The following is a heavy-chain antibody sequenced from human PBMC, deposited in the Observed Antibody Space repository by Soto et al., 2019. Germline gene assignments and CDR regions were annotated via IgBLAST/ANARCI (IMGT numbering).Heavy chain of an antibody. Sequence: QFQLVQSGAEVKKPGASVKVSCKASGYTFTSYGISWVRQAPGQVLEWMGWISAYNGNTNYAQKLQGRVTMPNHTSTSTAYMELRSLRSDDTAVYYCARGGYCSGGSCRSDYWGQGTLVTVSS. V-gene: IGHV1-18*04. D-gene: IGHD2-15*01. CDR2: ISAYNGNT. CDR1: GYTFTSYG. CDR3: ARGGYCSGGSCRSDY. J-gene: IGHJ4*02.